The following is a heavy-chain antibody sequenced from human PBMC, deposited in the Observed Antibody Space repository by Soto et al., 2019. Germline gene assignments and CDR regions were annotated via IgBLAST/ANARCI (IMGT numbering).Heavy chain of an antibody. V-gene: IGHV3-7*05. CDR2: IKQDGSEK. CDR3: ARDLKEMATIYFDY. D-gene: IGHD5-12*01. Sequence: PGGSLRLSCAASGFTFSSYWMSWVRQAPGKGLEWVANIKQDGSEKYYVDSVKGRFTISRDNAKNSLYLQMNSLRAEDTAVYYCARDLKEMATIYFDYWGQGTLVTVSS. J-gene: IGHJ4*02. CDR1: GFTFSSYW.